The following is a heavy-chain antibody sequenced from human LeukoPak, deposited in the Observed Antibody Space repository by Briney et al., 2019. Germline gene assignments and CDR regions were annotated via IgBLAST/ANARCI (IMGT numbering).Heavy chain of an antibody. V-gene: IGHV3-11*01. CDR3: ARDPYYYDSSGYYPRDFDY. J-gene: IGHJ4*02. D-gene: IGHD3-22*01. CDR2: ISSSGSTI. CDR1: GFTFSDYY. Sequence: TGGSLRLSCAASGFTFSDYYMSWIRQAPGKGLEWVSYISSSGSTIYYADSVKGRFTISRDNAKNSLYLQMNSPRAEDTAVYYCARDPYYYDSSGYYPRDFDYWGQGTLVTVSS.